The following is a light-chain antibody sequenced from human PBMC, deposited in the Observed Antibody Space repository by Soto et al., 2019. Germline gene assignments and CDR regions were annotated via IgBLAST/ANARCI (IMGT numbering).Light chain of an antibody. CDR2: VVS. Sequence: IQMTQSPSSVSSSVGDRFTITCRASQDIRTWLAWYQQKPGNAPKLLIYVVSSLQSGVPSRFSGSGSGTYFTLTISNLQPEDFATYYCLHTDSFPWTFGQGTKVDIK. CDR3: LHTDSFPWT. CDR1: QDIRTW. V-gene: IGKV1-12*01. J-gene: IGKJ1*01.